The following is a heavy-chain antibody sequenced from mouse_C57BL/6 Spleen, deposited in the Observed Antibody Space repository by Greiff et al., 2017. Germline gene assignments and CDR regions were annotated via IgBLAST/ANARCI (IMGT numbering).Heavy chain of an antibody. V-gene: IGHV3-6*01. CDR2: ISYDGSN. CDR3: ARVTTVVARNFDY. D-gene: IGHD1-1*01. J-gene: IGHJ2*01. Sequence: EVQLQQSGPGLVKPSQSLSLTCSVTGYSITSGYYWNWIRQFPGNKLEWMGYISYDGSNNYNPSLKNRISITRDTSKNQCFLKLTSVTTEDTATYYCARVTTVVARNFDYWGQGTTLTVSS. CDR1: GYSITSGYY.